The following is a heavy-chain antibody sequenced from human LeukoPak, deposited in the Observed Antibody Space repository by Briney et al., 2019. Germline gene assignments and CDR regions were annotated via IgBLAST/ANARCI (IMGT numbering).Heavy chain of an antibody. Sequence: ASVKVSCTASGYTFTGYYMHWVRQAPGQGLEWMGRINPNSGGTNYAQKFQGRVTMTRDTSISTAYMELSRLRSDDTAVYYCARVNCSGGSCYFDYWGQGTLVTVSS. CDR1: GYTFTGYY. CDR2: INPNSGGT. J-gene: IGHJ4*02. D-gene: IGHD2-15*01. CDR3: ARVNCSGGSCYFDY. V-gene: IGHV1-2*06.